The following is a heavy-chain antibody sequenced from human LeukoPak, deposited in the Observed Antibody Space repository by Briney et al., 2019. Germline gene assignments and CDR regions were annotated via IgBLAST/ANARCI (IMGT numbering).Heavy chain of an antibody. Sequence: SQTLSLTCTVSGGPISSGSYYWSWIRQPAGKGLEWIGRIYTSGSTNYNPSLKSRVTISVDTSKNQFSLKLSSVTAADTAVYYCARAHGYYDFWSGYSDWGQGTLVTVSS. D-gene: IGHD3-3*01. CDR3: ARAHGYYDFWSGYSD. J-gene: IGHJ4*02. CDR2: IYTSGST. CDR1: GGPISSGSYY. V-gene: IGHV4-61*02.